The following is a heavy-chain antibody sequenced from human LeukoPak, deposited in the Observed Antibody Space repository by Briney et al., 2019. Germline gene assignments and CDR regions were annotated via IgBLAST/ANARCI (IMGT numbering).Heavy chain of an antibody. CDR3: ARAHANCSGGSCYQDLFDY. J-gene: IGHJ4*02. Sequence: SVKVSCKASGGTFSSYAISWVRQAPGQGLEWMGGIIPIFGTANYAQKFQGRVTITADESTSTAYMELSSLRSEDTAVYYCARAHANCSGGSCYQDLFDYWGQGTLVTVSS. D-gene: IGHD2-15*01. CDR2: IIPIFGTA. CDR1: GGTFSSYA. V-gene: IGHV1-69*13.